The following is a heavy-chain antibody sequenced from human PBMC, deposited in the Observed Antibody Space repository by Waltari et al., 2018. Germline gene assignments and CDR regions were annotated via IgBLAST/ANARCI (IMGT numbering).Heavy chain of an antibody. V-gene: IGHV3-23*01. Sequence: EVQLLESGGGLVQPGGFLRLSCAASGFSFSTYAMSWVRPAPGKGLEWVSSVSGSGWNAYYAGAVRCRLTISRDKSWNKCYLHMNSLRAEDTAVSYWAISRGESSGWFDYYDGMDVWGHGTTVTVSS. CDR2: VSGSGWNA. J-gene: IGHJ6*02. CDR1: GFSFSTYA. CDR3: AISRGESSGWFDYYDGMDV. D-gene: IGHD6-19*01.